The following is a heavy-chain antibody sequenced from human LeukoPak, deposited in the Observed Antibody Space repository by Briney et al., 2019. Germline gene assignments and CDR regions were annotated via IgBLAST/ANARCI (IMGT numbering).Heavy chain of an antibody. Sequence: ASVKVSCKASGYTSTSYDINWVRQATGQGLEWMGWMNPNSGNTGYAQKFQGRVTMTRNTSISTAYMELSSLRSEDTAVYYCARGTVTAYYMDVWGKGTTVTVSS. CDR3: ARGTVTAYYMDV. J-gene: IGHJ6*03. V-gene: IGHV1-8*01. CDR2: MNPNSGNT. CDR1: GYTSTSYD. D-gene: IGHD4-11*01.